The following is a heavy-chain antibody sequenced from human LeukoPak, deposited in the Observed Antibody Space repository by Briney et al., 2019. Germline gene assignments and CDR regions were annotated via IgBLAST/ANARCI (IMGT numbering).Heavy chain of an antibody. V-gene: IGHV4-4*07. D-gene: IGHD3-10*01. J-gene: IGHJ6*03. CDR3: ARGPPYYYGSGYYYCMDV. CDR1: GGSISSYY. Sequence: PSETLSLTCTVSGGSISSYYWSWIRQPAGKGLEWIGRIYTSGSTNYNPSLKSRVTISVDKSKNQFSLKLSSVTAADTAVYYCARGPPYYYGSGYYYCMDVWGKGTTVTVSS. CDR2: IYTSGST.